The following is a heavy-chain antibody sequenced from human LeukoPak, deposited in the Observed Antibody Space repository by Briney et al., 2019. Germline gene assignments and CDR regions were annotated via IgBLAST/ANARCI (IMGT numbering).Heavy chain of an antibody. V-gene: IGHV3-74*01. CDR3: ARDHGYY. CDR2: INSEGSST. J-gene: IGHJ4*02. Sequence: PGGSLRLSCAASGFTFSSHWMHYVRHVPGKGLVWVSRINSEGSSTSYADAVKGRFTIPRDNAKNTLYLQMNSLRAEDTAVYYCARDHGYYWGQGTLVTASS. CDR1: GFTFSSHW.